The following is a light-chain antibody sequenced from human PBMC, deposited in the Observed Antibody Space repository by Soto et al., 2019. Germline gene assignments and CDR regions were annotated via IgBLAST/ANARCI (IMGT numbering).Light chain of an antibody. V-gene: IGKV4-1*01. CDR2: WAS. J-gene: IGKJ1*01. CDR1: QSVLYSSNNKNS. Sequence: DIVMTQSPDSLAVSLGERATINCKSSQSVLYSSNNKNSFAWYQQKPRQPPKLLIYWASTRESGVPDRFSGSGSGTDFTLTISSLQAEDVAVYYCQEYYSTPLAFGQGTKVEIK. CDR3: QEYYSTPLA.